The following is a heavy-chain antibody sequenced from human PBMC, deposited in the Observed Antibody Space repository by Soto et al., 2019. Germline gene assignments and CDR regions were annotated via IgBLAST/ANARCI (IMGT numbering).Heavy chain of an antibody. CDR2: IDWDDDK. CDR3: ARIQRIGPGIAAADKPYYYYYGMDV. D-gene: IGHD6-13*01. CDR1: GFSLSTSGMC. V-gene: IGHV2-70*01. J-gene: IGHJ6*02. Sequence: VSGPTLVNPTQTLTLTCTSSGFSLSTSGMCVSWIRQPPGKALEWLALIDWDDDKYYSTSLKTRLTISKDTSKNQVVLTMTNMDPVDTATYYCARIQRIGPGIAAADKPYYYYYGMDVWGQGTTVTVSS.